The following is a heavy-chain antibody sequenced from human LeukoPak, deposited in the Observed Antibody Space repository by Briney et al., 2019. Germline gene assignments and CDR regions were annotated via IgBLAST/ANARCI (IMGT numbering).Heavy chain of an antibody. CDR3: VRGRYGAYI. Sequence: GGSLRLSCAASGFTFSSYWMHWVRQAPGKGLVWASRINSDGSATDYTDSVRGRFTISRDNAKNTLYLQMNTLRAEDTAVYYGVRGRYGAYIWGQGTLVTVSS. CDR2: INSDGSAT. CDR1: GFTFSSYW. J-gene: IGHJ4*02. V-gene: IGHV3-74*01. D-gene: IGHD4-17*01.